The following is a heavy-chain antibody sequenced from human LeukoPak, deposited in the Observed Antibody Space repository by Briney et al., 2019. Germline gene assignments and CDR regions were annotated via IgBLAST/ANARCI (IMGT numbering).Heavy chain of an antibody. D-gene: IGHD3-22*01. J-gene: IGHJ4*02. CDR1: GFTFSSYA. V-gene: IGHV3-23*01. CDR2: ISGSGGST. CDR3: AKTYYYDSSGYPTNFDY. Sequence: GGSLRLSCGASGFTFSSYAMSWVRQAPGKGLEWVSAISGSGGSTYYADSVKGRFTISRDNSKNTLYLQMNSLRAEDTAVYYCAKTYYYDSSGYPTNFDYWGQGTLVTVSS.